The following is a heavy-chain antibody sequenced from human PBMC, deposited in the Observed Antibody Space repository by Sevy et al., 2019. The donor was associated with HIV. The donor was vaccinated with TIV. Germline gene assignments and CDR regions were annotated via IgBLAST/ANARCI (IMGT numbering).Heavy chain of an antibody. V-gene: IGHV3-7*01. CDR1: GFTFSDSW. CDR2: INEDGSRL. J-gene: IGHJ4*02. D-gene: IGHD5-18*01. CDR3: ARDRAYSELDY. Sequence: GGSLRLSCVASGFTFSDSWMTWVRQAPGKGLERIAFINEDGSRLGYVDSVRGRFTSSRENTKNSLYLQMNSLRAEDTAVYFCARDRAYSELDYWGQGTLVTVSS.